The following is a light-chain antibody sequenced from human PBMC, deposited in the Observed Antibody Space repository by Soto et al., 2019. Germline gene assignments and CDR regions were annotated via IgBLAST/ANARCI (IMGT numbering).Light chain of an antibody. V-gene: IGKV3-11*01. J-gene: IGKJ1*01. Sequence: EVVLTQSPATLSLSPGERATLSCRASENVRTFVDWYQQKPGQAPRLLIYGASNRATGIPARFSGSGSGTDFTLTISNLEPEDFAVYYCQQHSHWPPWMFGQGTRVAIQ. CDR1: ENVRTF. CDR2: GAS. CDR3: QQHSHWPPWM.